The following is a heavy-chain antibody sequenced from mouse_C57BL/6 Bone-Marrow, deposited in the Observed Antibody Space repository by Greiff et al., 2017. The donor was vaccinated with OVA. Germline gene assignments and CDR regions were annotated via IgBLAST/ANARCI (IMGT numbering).Heavy chain of an antibody. CDR1: GYSITSGYY. J-gene: IGHJ2*01. Sequence: DVQLQESGPGLVKPSQSLSLTCSVTGYSITSGYYWNWIRQFPGNKLEWMGYISYDGSNNYNPSLKNRISITRDTSKNQFFLKLNSVTTEDTATYYCAREGGNWDGFDYWGQGTTLTVSS. V-gene: IGHV3-6*01. D-gene: IGHD4-1*01. CDR3: AREGGNWDGFDY. CDR2: ISYDGSN.